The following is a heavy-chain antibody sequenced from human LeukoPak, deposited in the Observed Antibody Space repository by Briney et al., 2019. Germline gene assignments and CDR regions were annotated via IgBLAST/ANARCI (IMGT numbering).Heavy chain of an antibody. CDR1: GGSISSGDYY. CDR2: IYYSGST. D-gene: IGHD2-2*01. V-gene: IGHV4-30-4*01. Sequence: SQTLSLTCTVSGGSISSGDYYWSWIRQPPGKGLEWIGYIYYSGSTYYNPSLKSRATISVDTSKNQFSLKLSSVTAADTAVYYCARENHDCSSTSCYEEAGSRFDYWGQGTLVTVSS. CDR3: ARENHDCSSTSCYEEAGSRFDY. J-gene: IGHJ4*02.